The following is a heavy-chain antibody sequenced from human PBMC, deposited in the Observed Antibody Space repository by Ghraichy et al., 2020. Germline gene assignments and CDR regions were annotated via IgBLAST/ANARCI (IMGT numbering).Heavy chain of an antibody. CDR3: AKELAAQTSYYYYGMDV. D-gene: IGHD2-15*01. CDR1: GFTFSSYG. Sequence: GGSLRLSCAASGFTFSSYGMHWVRQAPGKGLEWVAVISYDGSNKYYADSVKGRFTISRDNSKNTLYLQMNSLRAEDTAVYYCAKELAAQTSYYYYGMDVWGQGTTVTVSS. J-gene: IGHJ6*02. CDR2: ISYDGSNK. V-gene: IGHV3-30*18.